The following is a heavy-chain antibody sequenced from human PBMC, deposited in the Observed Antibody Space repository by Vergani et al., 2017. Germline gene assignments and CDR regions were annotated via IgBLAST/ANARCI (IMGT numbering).Heavy chain of an antibody. Sequence: EVQLVESGGGLVQPGGSLRLSCAASGFTFRSYSMNWVRQAPGKGLEWVSYISSSSSTIYYADSVKGRFTITRDNAKDSLYLQMNRLRAEDTAVYYCARDIEYYYDGSGYRVAYDSWGGGTMVVVSA. CDR2: ISSSSSTI. D-gene: IGHD3-22*01. CDR1: GFTFRSYS. J-gene: IGHJ3*02. V-gene: IGHV3-48*01. CDR3: ARDIEYYYDGSGYRVAYDS.